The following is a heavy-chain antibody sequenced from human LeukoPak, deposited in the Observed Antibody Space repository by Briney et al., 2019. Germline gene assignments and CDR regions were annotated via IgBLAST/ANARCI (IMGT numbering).Heavy chain of an antibody. CDR1: SGISSSYA. Sequence: SVQVSSNASSGISSSYAISWVRQAPRQGLEWMGGIIPIFGTANYEQKLQGRVTITTDESTRTAYMELSSLRSEDTAVYYCARGKVPSYYYSYYMDFWGKGTTVTVSS. V-gene: IGHV1-69*05. CDR2: IIPIFGTA. CDR3: ARGKVPSYYYSYYMDF. D-gene: IGHD2-2*01. J-gene: IGHJ6*03.